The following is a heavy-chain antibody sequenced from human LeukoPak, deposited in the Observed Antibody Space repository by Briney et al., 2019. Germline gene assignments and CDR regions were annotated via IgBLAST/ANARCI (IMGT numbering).Heavy chain of an antibody. V-gene: IGHV1-46*01. CDR2: INPSGGST. CDR1: GYTFTSYY. J-gene: IGHJ5*02. Sequence: ASVKVSCKASGYTFTSYYMHWVRQAPGQGLEWMGIINPSGGSTSYAQKFQGRVTMTRDTSTSTVYMELSSLRSEDTAVYYCARARNDAGSGYYHGNWFDPWGQGTLVTVSS. CDR3: ARARNDAGSGYYHGNWFDP. D-gene: IGHD3-22*01.